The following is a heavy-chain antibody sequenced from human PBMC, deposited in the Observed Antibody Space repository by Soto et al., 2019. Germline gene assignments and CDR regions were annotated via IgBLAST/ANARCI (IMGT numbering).Heavy chain of an antibody. CDR1: GFTFNTYS. J-gene: IGHJ4*02. CDR2: ISSSGSTI. D-gene: IGHD3-10*01. CDR3: ARDQLLWFGEFHY. V-gene: IGHV3-48*01. Sequence: GGSLRLSCAASGFTFNTYSMNWVRQAPGKGLEWLSYISSSGSTIYYADSVKGRFTISRDNAKNSLYLQMNSLRAEDTAVYYCARDQLLWFGEFHYWGQGT.